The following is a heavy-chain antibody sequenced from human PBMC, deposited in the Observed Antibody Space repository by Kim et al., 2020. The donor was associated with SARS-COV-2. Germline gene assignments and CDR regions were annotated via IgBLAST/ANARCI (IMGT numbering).Heavy chain of an antibody. J-gene: IGHJ4*02. Sequence: GGSLRLSCAASGFTFSSYSMNWVRQAPGKGLEWVSSISSSSSYIYYADSVKGRFTISRDNAKNSLYLQMNSLRAEDTAVYYCARDHYSSITGTTRPLDYWGQGTLVTVSS. CDR2: ISSSSSYI. CDR3: ARDHYSSITGTTRPLDY. D-gene: IGHD1-7*01. V-gene: IGHV3-21*01. CDR1: GFTFSSYS.